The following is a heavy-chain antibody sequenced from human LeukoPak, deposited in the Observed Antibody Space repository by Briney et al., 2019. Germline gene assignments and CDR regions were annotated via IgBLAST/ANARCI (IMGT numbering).Heavy chain of an antibody. CDR1: GFTFSSYG. J-gene: IGHJ4*02. CDR3: AKDLEDIVVVVAATVFDY. V-gene: IGHV3-30*02. Sequence: PGGSLRLSCAASGFTFSSYGMHWVRQAPGKGLEWVAFIRYDGSNKYYADSVKGRFTISRDNSKNTLYLQMNSLRAEDTAVYYCAKDLEDIVVVVAATVFDYWGQGTLVTVSS. CDR2: IRYDGSNK. D-gene: IGHD2-15*01.